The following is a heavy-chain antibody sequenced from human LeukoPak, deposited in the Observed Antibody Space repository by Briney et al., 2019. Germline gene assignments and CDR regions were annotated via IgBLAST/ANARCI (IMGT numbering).Heavy chain of an antibody. Sequence: SETLSLTCTVSGGSISSYYWSWIRQPPGKGLEWIAYIYYRGSTNYNPSLNSRVTMSVDTSKNQFSLQLNSVTAADTAVYYCARKSTPGWFFDLWGRGTLVTVSS. CDR1: GGSISSYY. CDR3: ARKSTPGWFFDL. CDR2: IYYRGST. J-gene: IGHJ2*01. D-gene: IGHD5/OR15-5a*01. V-gene: IGHV4-59*12.